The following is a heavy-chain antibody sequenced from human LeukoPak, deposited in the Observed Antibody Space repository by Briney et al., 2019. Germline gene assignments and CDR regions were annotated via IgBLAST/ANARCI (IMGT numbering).Heavy chain of an antibody. Sequence: SQTLSLTCAISGDSFSSKSVAWNWIRQSPSRGLEWLVRIYYRSKWSSGYAESVKTRLTVSPDTSKNQFSLKLRSVTPEDTAVYYCARSQTGGTFDYWGQGALVTVSS. CDR2: IYYRSKWSS. V-gene: IGHV6-1*01. D-gene: IGHD1-26*01. CDR3: ARSQTGGTFDY. J-gene: IGHJ4*02. CDR1: GDSFSSKSVA.